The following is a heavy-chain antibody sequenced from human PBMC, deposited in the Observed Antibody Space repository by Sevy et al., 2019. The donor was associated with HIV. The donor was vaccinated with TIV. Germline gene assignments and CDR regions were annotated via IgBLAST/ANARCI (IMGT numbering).Heavy chain of an antibody. CDR3: AGEGGYDPQAEYFQH. D-gene: IGHD5-12*01. Sequence: ASVKVSCKASGGTFSSYAISWVRQAPGQGLEWMGGIIPIFGTANYAQKFQGRVTITADKSTSTAYMELSSLRSEDTAVYYCAGEGGYDPQAEYFQHWGQGTLVTVSS. CDR2: IIPIFGTA. CDR1: GGTFSSYA. J-gene: IGHJ1*01. V-gene: IGHV1-69*06.